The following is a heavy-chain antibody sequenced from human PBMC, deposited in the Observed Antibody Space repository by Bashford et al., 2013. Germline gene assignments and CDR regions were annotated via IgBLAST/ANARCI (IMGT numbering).Heavy chain of an antibody. CDR2: IIPIFGTA. CDR1: GGTFSSYA. J-gene: IGHJ5*02. D-gene: IGHD3-10*01. CDR3: ARCGLYGSGSYLRNNWFDP. V-gene: IGHV1-69*05. Sequence: SVKVSCKASGGTFSSYAISWVRQAPGQGLEWMGGIIPIFGTANYAQKFQGRVTITRDTSASTAYMELSSLRSEDTAVYYCARCGLYGSGSYLRNNWFDPWGQGTLVTVSS.